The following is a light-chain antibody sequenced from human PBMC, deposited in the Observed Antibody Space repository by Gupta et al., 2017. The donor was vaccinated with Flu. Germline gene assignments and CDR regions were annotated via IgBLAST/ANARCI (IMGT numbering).Light chain of an antibody. J-gene: IGKJ3*01. Sequence: PATLSVSPGERATLSCRASQSVTSNLAWYQQKPGQAPRLLIYGASTRATGIPARFSGSGSGTEFTLTISSLQSEDFAVYYCRQYNNWPFTFGPGTKVDIK. V-gene: IGKV3-15*01. CDR1: QSVTSN. CDR2: GAS. CDR3: RQYNNWPFT.